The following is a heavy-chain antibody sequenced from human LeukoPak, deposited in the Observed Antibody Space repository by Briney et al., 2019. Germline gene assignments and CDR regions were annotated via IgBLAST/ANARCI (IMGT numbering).Heavy chain of an antibody. V-gene: IGHV3-74*01. J-gene: IGHJ4*02. Sequence: PGGSLRLSCAASGFTFGSPWMRWGRQAPGKGRVWVSRINIDGRATAYADSVKGRFTISRDNDENKLYLQMKSLRAEDTAVYYCARGTAGYHSSYFDYWGQGTLVTVSS. CDR3: ARGTAGYHSSYFDY. CDR2: INIDGRAT. D-gene: IGHD3-16*02. CDR1: GFTFGSPW.